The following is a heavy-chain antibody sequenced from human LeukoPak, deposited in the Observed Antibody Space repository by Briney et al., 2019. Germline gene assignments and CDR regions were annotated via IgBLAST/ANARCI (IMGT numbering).Heavy chain of an antibody. CDR2: ISYDGSNK. J-gene: IGHJ4*02. V-gene: IGHV3-30*18. CDR3: AKDLSYYYDSSGFDY. Sequence: PGRSLRLSCAASGFTFSSYGMHWVRQAPGKGLEWVAVISYDGSNKYYADSVKGRFTISRDNSKNTLYLQMNSLRAEDTAVYYCAKDLSYYYDSSGFDYWGQGTLVTVST. CDR1: GFTFSSYG. D-gene: IGHD3-22*01.